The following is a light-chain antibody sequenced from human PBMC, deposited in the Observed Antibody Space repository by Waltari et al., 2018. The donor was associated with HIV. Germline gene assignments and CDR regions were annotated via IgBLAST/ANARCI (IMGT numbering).Light chain of an antibody. CDR2: EVT. CDR1: STDVGAYNS. J-gene: IGLJ2*01. Sequence: QSALTQPPSASGSPGQSVTISCTGTSTDVGAYNSVSWYQQNSGEAPKLIIYEVTKRPSGVPDRFSGSKSGNPASLTVSGLQAEDEADFYCSSYAGSTVIFGGGTKLTVL. CDR3: SSYAGSTVI. V-gene: IGLV2-8*01.